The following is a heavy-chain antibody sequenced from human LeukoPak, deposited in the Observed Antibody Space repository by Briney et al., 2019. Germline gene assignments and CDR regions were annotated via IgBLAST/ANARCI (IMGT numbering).Heavy chain of an antibody. D-gene: IGHD3-22*01. J-gene: IGHJ4*02. CDR3: ARVGGTMIVAPRTYFDY. Sequence: TASETLSLTCTVSGYSISSGYYWGWIRQPPGKGLEWIGSIYHSGSTYYNPSLKSRVTISVDTSKNQFSLKLSSVTAADTAVYYCARVGGTMIVAPRTYFDYWGQGTLVTVSS. V-gene: IGHV4-38-2*02. CDR1: GYSISSGYY. CDR2: IYHSGST.